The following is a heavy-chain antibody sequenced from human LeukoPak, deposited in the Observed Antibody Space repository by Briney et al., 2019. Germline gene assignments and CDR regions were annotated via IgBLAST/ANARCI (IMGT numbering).Heavy chain of an antibody. J-gene: IGHJ4*02. CDR1: GFTFSSYA. D-gene: IGHD6-19*01. Sequence: GGSLRLSCAASGFTFSSYAMSWVRQAPGKGLEWVSAISGSGGSTYYADSVKGRFTISRDNSKNTVSLQMQTLRAEDTALYYCAKEGPTYSSGWYYFDYWGQGTLVTVSS. CDR2: ISGSGGST. V-gene: IGHV3-23*01. CDR3: AKEGPTYSSGWYYFDY.